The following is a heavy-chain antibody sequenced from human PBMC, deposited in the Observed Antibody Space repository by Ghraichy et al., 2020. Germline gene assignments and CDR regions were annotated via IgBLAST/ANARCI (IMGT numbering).Heavy chain of an antibody. D-gene: IGHD1-1*01. J-gene: IGHJ3*02. Sequence: GESLNISCKGSGYSFTSYWIGWVRQMPGKGLEWMWIIYPGDSDTRYSPSFQGQVTISADKSISTAYLQWSSLKASDTAMYYCARRRNWNDADAFDIWGQGTMVTVSS. CDR3: ARRRNWNDADAFDI. CDR1: GYSFTSYW. V-gene: IGHV5-51*01. CDR2: IYPGDSDT.